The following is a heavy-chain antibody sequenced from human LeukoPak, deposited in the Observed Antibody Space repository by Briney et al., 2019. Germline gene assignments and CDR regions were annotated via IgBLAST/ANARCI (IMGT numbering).Heavy chain of an antibody. Sequence: GGSLRLSCATSQFKFNDFGMTWVRQAPGKGLEWVSSISGNGGSTQYADSVQGRFAISRDNSKNTLYLQMNSLRAEDTAVYYCAKDPNGDYIGTFDIWGQGTMVTVSS. D-gene: IGHD4-17*01. CDR1: QFKFNDFG. V-gene: IGHV3-23*01. J-gene: IGHJ3*02. CDR2: ISGNGGST. CDR3: AKDPNGDYIGTFDI.